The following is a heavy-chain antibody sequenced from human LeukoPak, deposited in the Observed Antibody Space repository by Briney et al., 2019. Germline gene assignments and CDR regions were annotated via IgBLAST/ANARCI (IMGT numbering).Heavy chain of an antibody. J-gene: IGHJ4*02. CDR3: AREVTGTRALDY. D-gene: IGHD1-20*01. V-gene: IGHV1-2*02. Sequence: ASVKVSCKASGYTFTGYYMHWVRQAPGQGLEWMGWINPNSGGTNYAQKFQGRVTMTRDTSISTAYMELSRLRSDDTAVYYCAREVTGTRALDYWGQGTLVTVSS. CDR2: INPNSGGT. CDR1: GYTFTGYY.